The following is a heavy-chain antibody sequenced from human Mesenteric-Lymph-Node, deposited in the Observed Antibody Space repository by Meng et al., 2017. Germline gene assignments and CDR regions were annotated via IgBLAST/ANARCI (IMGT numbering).Heavy chain of an antibody. V-gene: IGHV3-30*19. D-gene: IGHD3-10*01. CDR1: GSTFSSYG. Sequence: GGSLRLSCAASGSTFSSYGMHWVRQAPGKGLEWVAVISYDGSNKYYADSVKGRFTISRDNSKNTLYLQMNSLRAEDTAVYYCARDRYYGSGSYSDYWGQGTLVTVSS. CDR3: ARDRYYGSGSYSDY. J-gene: IGHJ4*02. CDR2: ISYDGSNK.